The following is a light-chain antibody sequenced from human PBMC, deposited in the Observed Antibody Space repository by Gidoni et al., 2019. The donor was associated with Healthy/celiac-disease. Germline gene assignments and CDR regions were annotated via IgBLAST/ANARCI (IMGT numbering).Light chain of an antibody. CDR3: QQYKSYA. Sequence: DIQITQSPSTLSASVGDRVTITCRASQSISSWLAWYQQKPGKAPKLLIYDASSLESGVPSRFSGSGSGTEFTLNISSLQPDDCATYYCQQYKSYAVGQGTKVEIK. CDR2: DAS. V-gene: IGKV1-5*01. J-gene: IGKJ1*01. CDR1: QSISSW.